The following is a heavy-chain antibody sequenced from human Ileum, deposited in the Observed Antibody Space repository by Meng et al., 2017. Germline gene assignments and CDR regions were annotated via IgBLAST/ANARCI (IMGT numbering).Heavy chain of an antibody. CDR1: GYIFTSYD. D-gene: IGHD1-26*01. Sequence: AAGKMPGLSVKGCCQASGYIFTSYDINWVRQSTGQGREWIGWMNPNSGNTGYAQKFQGRVTMTRNTCISTSDIELSSLRSEDTAVYYCARGPSGSYPLEYFQHWGQGTLVTVSS. J-gene: IGHJ1*01. V-gene: IGHV1-8*01. CDR3: ARGPSGSYPLEYFQH. CDR2: MNPNSGNT.